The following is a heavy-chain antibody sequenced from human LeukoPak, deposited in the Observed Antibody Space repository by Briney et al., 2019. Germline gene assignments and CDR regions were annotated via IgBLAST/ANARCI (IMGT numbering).Heavy chain of an antibody. CDR2: IYYSGST. V-gene: IGHV4-59*01. J-gene: IGHJ6*02. CDR3: ARVPFRWDYGLGTPYHYGMDV. Sequence: PSETLSLTCTVSGGSISSYYWSWIRQPPGKGLEWIGYIYYSGSTNYNPSLKSRVTISVDTSKNQFSLKLTSVPAADTAVYYCARVPFRWDYGLGTPYHYGMDVWGQGTTVTVSS. CDR1: GGSISSYY. D-gene: IGHD3-10*01.